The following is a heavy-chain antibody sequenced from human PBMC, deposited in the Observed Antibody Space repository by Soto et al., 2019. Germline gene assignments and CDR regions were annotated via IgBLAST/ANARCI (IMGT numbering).Heavy chain of an antibody. CDR2: IYYSGST. J-gene: IGHJ4*02. V-gene: IGHV4-39*01. Sequence: QLQLQESGPGLVKPSETLSLTCTVSGGSISSSSYYWGWIRQPPGKGLEWIGSIYYSGSTSYNPSVKSRVTISVDTSKNQFSLKLSSVTAADTAVYDCARQSNIAVAGYAGYWGEGTMVMVSS. CDR3: ARQSNIAVAGYAGY. D-gene: IGHD6-19*01. CDR1: GGSISSSSYY.